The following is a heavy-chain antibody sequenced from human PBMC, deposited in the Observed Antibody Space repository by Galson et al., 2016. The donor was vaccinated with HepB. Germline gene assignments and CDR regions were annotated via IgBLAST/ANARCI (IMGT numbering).Heavy chain of an antibody. D-gene: IGHD5-12*01. CDR3: ARDVSGSLYYYYGMDV. CDR2: ISYDGSNK. V-gene: IGHV3-30*04. CDR1: VFTFSNYA. Sequence: SLRLSCAASVFTFSNYAMHWVRQPPGKGLEWVAVISYDGSNKYYADSVKGRFTISRDNSKNTLYLQMNSLRPEDTTVYYCARDVSGSLYYYYGMDVWGQGTTVTVSS. J-gene: IGHJ6*02.